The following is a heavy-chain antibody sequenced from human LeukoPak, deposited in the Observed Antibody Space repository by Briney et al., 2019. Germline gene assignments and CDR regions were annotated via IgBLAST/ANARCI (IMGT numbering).Heavy chain of an antibody. D-gene: IGHD3-10*01. CDR3: ARGRRITMVRGVPYAV. CDR2: INHSGST. J-gene: IGHJ6*04. Sequence: SETLSLTCAVYGGSFSGYYWSWIRQPPGNGLEWIGEINHSGSTNYNPSLKSRVTISVDTSKNQFSLKLSSVTAADTAVYYCARGRRITMVRGVPYAVWGKGTTVTVSS. CDR1: GGSFSGYY. V-gene: IGHV4-34*01.